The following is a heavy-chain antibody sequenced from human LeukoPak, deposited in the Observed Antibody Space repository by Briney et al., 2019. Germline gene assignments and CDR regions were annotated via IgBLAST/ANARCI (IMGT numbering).Heavy chain of an antibody. CDR2: IYPGDSDT. V-gene: IGHV5-51*01. Sequence: GESLKISSKGSGYRFTYHWIAWVRQMPGKGLEWLGIIYPGDSDTRYSPSFQGQATISVDKSISTAYLQWSSLQASDTAMYYCARLPNSGADLTWFDPWGQGTLVTVSS. J-gene: IGHJ5*02. CDR1: GYRFTYHW. D-gene: IGHD3-10*01. CDR3: ARLPNSGADLTWFDP.